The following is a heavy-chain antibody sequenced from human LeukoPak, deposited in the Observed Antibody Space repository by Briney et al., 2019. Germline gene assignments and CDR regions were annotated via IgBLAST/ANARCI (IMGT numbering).Heavy chain of an antibody. CDR1: DGSISSHY. Sequence: SETLSLTCTVSDGSISSHYWSWIRQPAGKGLEWIGRIHTSGSTNYNPSLKSRVTMSVDTSKNQFSLKLNSVTAAGTAVYCWAREISGWLRPFDHWGQGTLVTVSS. D-gene: IGHD6-19*01. CDR3: AREISGWLRPFDH. V-gene: IGHV4-4*07. CDR2: IHTSGST. J-gene: IGHJ4*02.